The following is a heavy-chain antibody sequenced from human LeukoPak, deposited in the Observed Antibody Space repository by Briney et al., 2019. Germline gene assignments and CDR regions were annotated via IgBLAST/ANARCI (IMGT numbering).Heavy chain of an antibody. D-gene: IGHD3-10*01. J-gene: IGHJ6*03. CDR2: INHSGST. Sequence: PSETLSLTCAVYGGSFSGYYWSWIRQPPGKGLEWIGEINHSGSTNYNPSLTSRVTISVDTSKNQFSLKLSSVTAADTAVYYCARGSRITMVRGVRNYYYMDVWGKGTTVTVSS. CDR3: ARGSRITMVRGVRNYYYMDV. CDR1: GGSFSGYY. V-gene: IGHV4-34*01.